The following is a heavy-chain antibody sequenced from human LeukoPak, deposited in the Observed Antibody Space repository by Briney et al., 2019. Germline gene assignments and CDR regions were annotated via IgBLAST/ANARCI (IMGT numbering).Heavy chain of an antibody. Sequence: GGSLRLSCAASGFTFSSYPMSWVRQAPGKGLEWVSAISGSGGSTYYADSVKGRFTISRDNSKNTLYLQMNSLRAEDTAVFYCAKFGGSFIAPFDIWGQGTMVTVSS. CDR1: GFTFSSYP. CDR3: AKFGGSFIAPFDI. CDR2: ISGSGGST. D-gene: IGHD1-26*01. V-gene: IGHV3-23*01. J-gene: IGHJ3*02.